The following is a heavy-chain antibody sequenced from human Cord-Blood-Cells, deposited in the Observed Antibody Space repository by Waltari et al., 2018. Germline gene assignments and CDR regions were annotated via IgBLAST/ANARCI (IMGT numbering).Heavy chain of an antibody. V-gene: IGHV4-34*01. CDR1: GGSFSGYS. D-gene: IGHD1-26*01. Sequence: QVQLQQWGAGLLKPSETLSLTCAVYGGSFSGYSWSWIRPPPGKGLEWIGEINHSGSTNYNPSLKSRVTISVDTSKNQFSLKLSSVTAADTAVYYCARGGVEWELLWFDPWGQGTLVTVSS. J-gene: IGHJ5*02. CDR2: INHSGST. CDR3: ARGGVEWELLWFDP.